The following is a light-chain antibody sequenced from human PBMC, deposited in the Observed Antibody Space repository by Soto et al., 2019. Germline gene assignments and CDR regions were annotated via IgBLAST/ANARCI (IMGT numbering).Light chain of an antibody. Sequence: HSDLTQPASGSGSPGQSITISCSGTSSDVGGYNYVFWYQHHPGKAPKLMIYDVSNRPSGVSNRFSGSKSGNTASLTISGLQAEDEADYYCSSYTSSSTYVFGTGTKVTVL. CDR2: DVS. CDR3: SSYTSSSTYV. V-gene: IGLV2-14*03. J-gene: IGLJ1*01. CDR1: SSDVGGYNY.